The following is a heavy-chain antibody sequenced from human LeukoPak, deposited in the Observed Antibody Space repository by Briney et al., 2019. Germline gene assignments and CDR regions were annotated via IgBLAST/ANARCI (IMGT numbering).Heavy chain of an antibody. CDR1: GYSFTSYW. D-gene: IGHD3-9*01. CDR3: ARHEAYYDILTATYYYYCMDV. Sequence: GESLKISCKGSGYSFTSYWISWVRQMPGKGLEWMGRIDPSDSYTNYSPSFQGHVTISADKSISTAYLQWSSLKASDTAMYYCARHEAYYDILTATYYYYCMDVWGKGTTVTVSS. CDR2: IDPSDSYT. V-gene: IGHV5-10-1*01. J-gene: IGHJ6*04.